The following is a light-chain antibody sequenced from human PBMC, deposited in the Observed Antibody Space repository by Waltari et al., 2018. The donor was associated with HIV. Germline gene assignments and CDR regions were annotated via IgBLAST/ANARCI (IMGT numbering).Light chain of an antibody. CDR2: EDS. CDR3: HSFTCESDLVI. J-gene: IGLJ2*01. CDR1: RSDLRTYQY. Sequence: SALTPPASLSVSPGQSIPIPRTGTRSDLRTYQYVSWYKEIPGETTKVIRYEDSNRPSGSSTRYAGSKSGTTASLIITGLQPENDADYYCHSFTCESDLVIFGEGNKLTVL. V-gene: IGLV2-14*01.